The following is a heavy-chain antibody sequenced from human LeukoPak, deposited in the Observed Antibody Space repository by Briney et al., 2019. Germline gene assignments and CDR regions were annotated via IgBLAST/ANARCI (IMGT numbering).Heavy chain of an antibody. CDR1: GFTFSSYA. V-gene: IGHV3-23*01. D-gene: IGHD5-18*01. Sequence: GGSLRLSCAASGFTFSSYAMSRVRQAPGKGLEWVSAISGSGGSTYYADSVKGRFTISRDNSKNTLYLQMNSLRAEDTAVYYCARAGYSYGYGFDYWGQGTLVTVSS. J-gene: IGHJ4*02. CDR3: ARAGYSYGYGFDY. CDR2: ISGSGGST.